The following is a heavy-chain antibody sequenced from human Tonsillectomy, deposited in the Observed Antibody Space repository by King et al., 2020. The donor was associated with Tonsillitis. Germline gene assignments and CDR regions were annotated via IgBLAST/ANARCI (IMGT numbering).Heavy chain of an antibody. CDR1: GDSVSTNSVA. CDR3: ARERETQQLVRYSGGSFAP. V-gene: IGHV6-1*01. Sequence: QVQLQQSGPGLVKPSQTLSLTCAISGDSVSTNSVAWNWIRQSPSRGLEWLGRTYYRSKWYNDYAVSVKSRITINPDTSKNQFSLHLNSVTPEDTAVYYSARERETQQLVRYSGGSFAPWGRGTLVTVSS. D-gene: IGHD6-13*01. J-gene: IGHJ5*02. CDR2: TYYRSKWYN.